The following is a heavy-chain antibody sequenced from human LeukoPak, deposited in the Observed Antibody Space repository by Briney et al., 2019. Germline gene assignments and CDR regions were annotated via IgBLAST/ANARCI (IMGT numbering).Heavy chain of an antibody. D-gene: IGHD6-13*01. J-gene: IGHJ4*02. CDR1: GFTFSSYA. CDR3: AMATSSWYALDY. CDR2: ISGSGGST. Sequence: GGSLRLSCAASGFTFSSYAMSWVRQAPGKGLEWVSAISGSGGSTYYADSVKGRFTISRDNSKNTLYLQMNSLRAEDTAVYYCAMATSSWYALDYWGQGTLVTVSS. V-gene: IGHV3-23*01.